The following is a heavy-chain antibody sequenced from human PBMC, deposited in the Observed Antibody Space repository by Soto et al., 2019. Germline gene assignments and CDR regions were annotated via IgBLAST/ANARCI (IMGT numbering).Heavy chain of an antibody. CDR3: ARGGHVVVVTAALDY. CDR2: VNPSGGHT. CDR1: GDTFTDYY. J-gene: IGHJ4*02. Sequence: QVQLMQSGAEVKKPGASVKVSCKASGDTFTDYYIHWVRQAPGQGLEWMGTVNPSGGHTTYAQHFLGRVTXTXXXSXXTLDMELTSLTSDDTAIDYWARGGHVVVVTAALDYWGQGTLVTVSS. V-gene: IGHV1-46*01. D-gene: IGHD2-21*02.